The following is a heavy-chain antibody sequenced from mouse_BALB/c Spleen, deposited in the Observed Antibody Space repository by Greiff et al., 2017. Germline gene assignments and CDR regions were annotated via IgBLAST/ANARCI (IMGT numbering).Heavy chain of an antibody. CDR1: GYSITSDYA. Sequence: ESGPGLVKPSQSLSLTCTVTGYSITSDYAWNWIRQFPGNKLEWMGYISYSGSTSYNPSLKSRISITRDTSKNQFFLQLNSVTTEDTATYYCARITTGYWYFDVWGAGTTVTVSS. J-gene: IGHJ1*01. V-gene: IGHV3-2*02. CDR3: ARITTGYWYFDV. D-gene: IGHD2-4*01. CDR2: ISYSGST.